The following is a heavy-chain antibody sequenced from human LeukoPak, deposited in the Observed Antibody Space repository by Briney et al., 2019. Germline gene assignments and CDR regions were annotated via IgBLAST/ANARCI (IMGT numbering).Heavy chain of an antibody. J-gene: IGHJ4*02. Sequence: GGSLRLSCAASGFTFSGHGMNWVRQAPGKGLEWVAVIWYDGSNKYYADSVKGRFTISRDNSKNTLSLQMNSLRAEDTAVYYCTRGMTTLWYFDYWGQGTLVTVSS. CDR1: GFTFSGHG. V-gene: IGHV3-33*01. CDR3: TRGMTTLWYFDY. CDR2: IWYDGSNK. D-gene: IGHD4-17*01.